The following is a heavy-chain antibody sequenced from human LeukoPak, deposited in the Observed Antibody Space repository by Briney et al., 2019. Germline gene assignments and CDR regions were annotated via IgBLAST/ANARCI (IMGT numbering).Heavy chain of an antibody. CDR1: GYTFTGYH. V-gene: IGHV1-2*02. CDR3: ARGRFYSDY. J-gene: IGHJ4*02. CDR2: INPSSGGT. Sequence: GASVKVSCKASGYTFTGYHMHWVRQAPGQGLEWMGWINPSSGGTNYAQKFQGRVTMTRDTSISTAYMELSRLRSDDTAVYFCARGRFYSDYWGQGTLVTVSS.